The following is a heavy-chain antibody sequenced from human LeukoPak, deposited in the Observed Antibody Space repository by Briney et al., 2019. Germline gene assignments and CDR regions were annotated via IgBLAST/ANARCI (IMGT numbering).Heavy chain of an antibody. J-gene: IGHJ4*02. D-gene: IGHD1-14*01. Sequence: GGSLRLSCAASGFTFTRYNVNWVRQAPGKGLEWVSSISSSGSFIYYADSVKGRFTTSRDNAKDSLYLQMNSLRAEDTAVYYCARRSVGGTYPDYWGQGTLVTVSS. CDR1: GFTFTRYN. V-gene: IGHV3-21*01. CDR3: ARRSVGGTYPDY. CDR2: ISSSGSFI.